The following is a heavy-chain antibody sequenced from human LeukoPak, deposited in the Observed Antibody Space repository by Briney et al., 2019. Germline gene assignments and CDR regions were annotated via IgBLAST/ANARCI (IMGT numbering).Heavy chain of an antibody. V-gene: IGHV4-61*05. D-gene: IGHD5-12*01. J-gene: IGHJ4*02. Sequence: PSETLSLTCTVSGGSITNNNYYWDWIRQPPGKGLEWIGHFYNSGSTNYNPSLKSRVAISVDTSKNQFSLKLSSVTAADTAVYFCARANSGYDPFDYWGQGTLVTVSS. CDR2: FYNSGST. CDR3: ARANSGYDPFDY. CDR1: GGSITNNNYY.